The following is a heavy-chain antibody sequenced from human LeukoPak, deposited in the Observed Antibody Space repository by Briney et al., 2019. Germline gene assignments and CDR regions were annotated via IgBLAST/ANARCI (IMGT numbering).Heavy chain of an antibody. V-gene: IGHV3-21*01. J-gene: IGHJ4*02. CDR2: ISSSSSYI. CDR3: AREGDYDSRYGSKLDY. Sequence: GGSLRLSCAASGFTFSSYSMNWVRQAPGKGLEWVSSISSSSSYIYYADSVKGRFTISRDNAKNSLYLQMNSLRAEDTAVYYCAREGDYDSRYGSKLDYWGQGTLVTVSS. CDR1: GFTFSSYS. D-gene: IGHD3-22*01.